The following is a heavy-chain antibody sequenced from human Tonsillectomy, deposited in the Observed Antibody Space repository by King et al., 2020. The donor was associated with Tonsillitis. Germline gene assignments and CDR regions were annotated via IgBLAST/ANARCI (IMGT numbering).Heavy chain of an antibody. CDR2: IYYSVST. D-gene: IGHD3-22*01. CDR3: ARDRDRSHNHQGNAFDS. V-gene: IGHV4-30-4*01. J-gene: IGHJ3*02. Sequence: VQLQESCPGLVKPSQTLSLTCTFSGGSIISSDYYWCWIRQPPGKGLGWMGNIYYSVSTYYKPSLNSRLTISVDTSKKQFSLKLGSVTAADTAGYYCARDRDRSHNHQGNAFDSWGQGTMVTVSS. CDR1: GGSIISSDYY.